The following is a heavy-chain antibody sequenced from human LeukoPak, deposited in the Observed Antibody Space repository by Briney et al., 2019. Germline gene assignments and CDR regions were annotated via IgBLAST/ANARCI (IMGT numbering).Heavy chain of an antibody. CDR3: ARAKSIAVAGISGY. CDR2: INPNSGGT. J-gene: IGHJ4*02. CDR1: GYTFTGYY. D-gene: IGHD6-19*01. Sequence: ASVTVSCTASGYTFTGYYMHWVRQAPGQGLEWMGWINPNSGGTNYAQKFQGRVTMTRDTSISTAYMELSRLRSDDTAVYYCARAKSIAVAGISGYWGQGTLVTVSS. V-gene: IGHV1-2*02.